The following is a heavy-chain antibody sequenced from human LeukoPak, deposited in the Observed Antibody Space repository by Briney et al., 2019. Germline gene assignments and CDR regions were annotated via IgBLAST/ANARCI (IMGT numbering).Heavy chain of an antibody. CDR3: ARGPRGRNRLRWTRGAHLNGGFQH. Sequence: PSETLSLTCTVSGASISTIISYWGWIRQPPGKGLEWIGEINHSGSTNYNPSLKSRVTISVDTSKNQFSLKLSSVTAADTAVYYCARGPRGRNRLRWTRGAHLNGGFQHWGQGTLVTVSS. J-gene: IGHJ1*01. D-gene: IGHD4-23*01. CDR2: INHSGST. V-gene: IGHV4-39*07. CDR1: GASISTIISY.